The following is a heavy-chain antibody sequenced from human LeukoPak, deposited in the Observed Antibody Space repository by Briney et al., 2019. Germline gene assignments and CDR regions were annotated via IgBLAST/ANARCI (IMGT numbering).Heavy chain of an antibody. CDR3: ARYWWSGAAPGSWFDP. CDR1: GGSMSSYY. J-gene: IGHJ5*02. CDR2: INYSGNT. Sequence: SETLSLTCTVSGGSMSSYYWNWIRQPPGKGLEWIGYINYSGNTNYNPSLKSRVTISIDTSKSQFSLKLSSVTAADTAVYYCARYWWSGAAPGSWFDPWGQGTLVTVSS. D-gene: IGHD2-15*01. V-gene: IGHV4-59*08.